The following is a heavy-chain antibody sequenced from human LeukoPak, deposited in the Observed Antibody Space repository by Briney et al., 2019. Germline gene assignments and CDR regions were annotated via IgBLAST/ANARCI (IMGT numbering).Heavy chain of an antibody. CDR1: GFTFSSYE. CDR2: ISSSGSTI. Sequence: GGSLRLSCAASGFTFSSYEMNWVRQAPGKGLEWVSYISSSGSTIYYADSVKGRFTISRDNAKNSLYLQMNSLRAEDTAVYYCARGRSSSWYLDWDYYYYMDVWGKGTTVTISS. V-gene: IGHV3-48*03. D-gene: IGHD6-13*01. J-gene: IGHJ6*03. CDR3: ARGRSSSWYLDWDYYYYMDV.